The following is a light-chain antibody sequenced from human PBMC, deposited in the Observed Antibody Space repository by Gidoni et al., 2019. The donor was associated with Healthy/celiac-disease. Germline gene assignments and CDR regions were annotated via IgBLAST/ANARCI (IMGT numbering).Light chain of an antibody. V-gene: IGKV3-11*01. CDR2: DAS. Sequence: EVVSAPSPATLSLSPGERATLSCRASQSVSSYLAWYQQKPGQAPKLLIYDASNMATGIPARFSGSGSGTDFTLTISSLEPEDIAVYYCQQRSNWPPLTFGGGTKVEIK. J-gene: IGKJ4*01. CDR3: QQRSNWPPLT. CDR1: QSVSSY.